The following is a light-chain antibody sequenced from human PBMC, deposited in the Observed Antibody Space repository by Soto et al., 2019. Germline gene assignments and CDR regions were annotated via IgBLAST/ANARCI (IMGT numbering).Light chain of an antibody. CDR2: KAS. J-gene: IGKJ1*01. CDR3: QQYHSWPPRT. CDR1: QTISSW. V-gene: IGKV1-5*03. Sequence: DIQMTQSPCTLPASVGDXVTITFRXSQTISSWLAWYQQKPGKAPKLLIYKASTLKSGVPSRFSGSGSGTEFTLTISSLQSEDFAVYYCQQYHSWPPRTFGQGTKVDIK.